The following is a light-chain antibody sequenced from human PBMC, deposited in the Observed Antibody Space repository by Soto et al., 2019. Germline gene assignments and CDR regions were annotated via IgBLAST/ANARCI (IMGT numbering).Light chain of an antibody. CDR1: QSVSIN. Sequence: EIVLTQSPATLSVSPGERATLSCRASQSVSINLAWYQQKPGQAPRLLIYGASTRATGIPARFSGSGSGTEFTLTISSLQSEDFAVYYCQHYNNWPTWTFGQGNKVEIK. J-gene: IGKJ1*01. CDR2: GAS. V-gene: IGKV3-15*01. CDR3: QHYNNWPTWT.